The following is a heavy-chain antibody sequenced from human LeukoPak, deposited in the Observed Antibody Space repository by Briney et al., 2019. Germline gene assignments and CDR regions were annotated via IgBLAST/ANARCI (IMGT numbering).Heavy chain of an antibody. D-gene: IGHD3-10*01. CDR2: ISSSSSTI. Sequence: PGGSLRLSCAASGFTFSNSWMSWLRQAPGKGLEWVSYISSSSSTIYYADSVKGRFTISRDNAKNSLYLQMNSLRAEDTAVYYCARGDKNDYYGSGSPLWGQGTMVTVSS. CDR3: ARGDKNDYYGSGSPL. J-gene: IGHJ3*01. CDR1: GFTFSNSW. V-gene: IGHV3-48*01.